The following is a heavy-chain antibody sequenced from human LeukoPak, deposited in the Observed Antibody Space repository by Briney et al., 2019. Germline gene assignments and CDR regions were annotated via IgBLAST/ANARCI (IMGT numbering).Heavy chain of an antibody. CDR3: ATYDSSGFYFYTHGY. V-gene: IGHV3-23*01. CDR1: GFTFGSYA. CDR2: ISGRGGDT. Sequence: GGSLRLSCAASGFTFGSYAMSWVRQAPGKGLEWVSGISGRGGDTYYADSVKGRFTISRDNSKNTLYLQMNSLRAEDTALYYCATYDSSGFYFYTHGYWGQGTLVTVSS. J-gene: IGHJ4*01. D-gene: IGHD3-22*01.